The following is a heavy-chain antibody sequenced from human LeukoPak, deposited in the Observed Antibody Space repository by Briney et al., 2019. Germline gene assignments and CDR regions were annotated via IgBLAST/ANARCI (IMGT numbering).Heavy chain of an antibody. Sequence: SETLSLTCTVSGGSIGSSSYSWGWIRQPPGKGLEWIGSIYYSGSTYYNPSLKSRVTISVDTSKNQFSLKLSSVTAADTAVYYCARNPTRLGATSNFDYWGQGTLVTVSS. CDR2: IYYSGST. V-gene: IGHV4-39*01. CDR3: ARNPTRLGATSNFDY. J-gene: IGHJ4*02. CDR1: GGSIGSSSYS. D-gene: IGHD1-26*01.